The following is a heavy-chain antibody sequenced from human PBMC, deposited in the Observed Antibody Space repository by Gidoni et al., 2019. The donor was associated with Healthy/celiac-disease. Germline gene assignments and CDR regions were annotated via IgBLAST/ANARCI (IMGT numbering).Heavy chain of an antibody. D-gene: IGHD5-12*01. CDR1: GYTFTGYY. CDR2: INPNSGGT. V-gene: IGHV1-2*02. J-gene: IGHJ4*02. Sequence: QVQLVQSGAEVKKPGASVKVSCKASGYTFTGYYMHWVRQAPGQGLEWMGWINPNSGGTNYAQKFQGRVTMTRDTSISTAYMELSRLRSDDTAVYYCARATDIVATINDPGTFDYWGQGTLVTVSS. CDR3: ARATDIVATINDPGTFDY.